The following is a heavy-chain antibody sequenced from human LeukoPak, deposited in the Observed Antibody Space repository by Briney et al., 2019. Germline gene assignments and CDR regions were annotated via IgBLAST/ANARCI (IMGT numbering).Heavy chain of an antibody. CDR1: GYTFTGYY. D-gene: IGHD6-13*01. CDR3: ARLSGYSSSWDDY. V-gene: IGHV1-2*02. J-gene: IGHJ4*02. CDR2: INPNSGGT. Sequence: VASVKVSCKASGYTFTGYYMHWVRQAPGQGLEWMGWINPNSGGTNYAQKFQGRVTMTRDTSISTAYVELSRLRSDDTAVYYCARLSGYSSSWDDYWGQGTLVTVSS.